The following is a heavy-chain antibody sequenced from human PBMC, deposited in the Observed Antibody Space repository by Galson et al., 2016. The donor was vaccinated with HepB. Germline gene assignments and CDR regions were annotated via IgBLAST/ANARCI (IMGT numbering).Heavy chain of an antibody. CDR2: VSYDGSNE. Sequence: SLRLSCAASGFPFNSYAMHWVRQAPGKGLEWLAVVSYDGSNEYYADSVKGRFTISRDNSKNKLFLQLSSLRSEDTAVYYCARVFGDYVYGNWFDPWGQGTLVIVSS. V-gene: IGHV3-30*04. D-gene: IGHD5/OR15-5a*01. CDR3: ARVFGDYVYGNWFDP. CDR1: GFPFNSYA. J-gene: IGHJ5*02.